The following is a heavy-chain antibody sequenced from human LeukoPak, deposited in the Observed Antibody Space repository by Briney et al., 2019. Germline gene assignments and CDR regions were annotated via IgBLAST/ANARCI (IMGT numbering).Heavy chain of an antibody. CDR1: GASFSGYY. CDR2: TIHIGST. CDR3: ARGAVATMYYYYYYMDV. J-gene: IGHJ6*03. Sequence: SQTLSLTCALYGASFSGYYWSWNRHPPRKGLEWIGETIHIGSTNYNTTLKGRATIPGNTSKNQYSLKLSSVTAADTAVYYCARGAVATMYYYYYYMDVWGKGTTVTISS. D-gene: IGHD5-12*01. V-gene: IGHV4-34*01.